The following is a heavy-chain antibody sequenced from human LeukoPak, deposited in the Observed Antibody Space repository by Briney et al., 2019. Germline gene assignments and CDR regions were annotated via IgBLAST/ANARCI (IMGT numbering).Heavy chain of an antibody. CDR2: IYYSGST. J-gene: IGHJ5*02. V-gene: IGHV4-59*01. CDR1: GGSISSYY. D-gene: IGHD5-18*01. CDR3: ARGIQLWSNWFDP. Sequence: SETLSLTCTVSGGSISSYYWSWIRQPPGKGLEWIGYIYYSGSTNYNPSLKSRVTISVDTSKNQFSLKLSSVTAADTAVYYCARGIQLWSNWFDPWGQGTPVTVSS.